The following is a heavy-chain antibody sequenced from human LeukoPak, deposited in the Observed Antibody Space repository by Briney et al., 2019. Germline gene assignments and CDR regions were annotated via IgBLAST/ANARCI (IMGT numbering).Heavy chain of an antibody. CDR2: ITGTGDHT. D-gene: IGHD3-22*01. CDR3: ATGWVSGYYESTGFHPF. V-gene: IGHV3-23*01. CDR1: GITFTTYA. J-gene: IGHJ1*01. Sequence: NPGGSLRLSCVASGITFTTYAMSWVRQAPGKGLEWVSAITGTGDHTYYGDSVEGRFAISRDNSRDTLYLQMNSLRADDTAVYYCATGWVSGYYESTGFHPFWGQGTLVTVSS.